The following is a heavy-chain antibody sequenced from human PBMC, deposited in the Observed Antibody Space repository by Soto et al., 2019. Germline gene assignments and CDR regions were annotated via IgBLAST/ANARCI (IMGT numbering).Heavy chain of an antibody. CDR3: ARGLTWELLRAGYYYYYGMDV. CDR2: IYYSGST. D-gene: IGHD1-26*01. Sequence: PSETLSLTCTVSGGSISSYYWNWIRQPPGKGLEWIGYIYYSGSTNYNPSLKSRVTISVDTSKNQFSLKLSSVTAADTAVYYCARGLTWELLRAGYYYYYGMDVWGQGTTVTVSS. CDR1: GGSISSYY. V-gene: IGHV4-59*01. J-gene: IGHJ6*02.